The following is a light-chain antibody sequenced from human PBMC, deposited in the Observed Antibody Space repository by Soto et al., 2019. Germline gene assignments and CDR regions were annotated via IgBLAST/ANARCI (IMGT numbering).Light chain of an antibody. Sequence: DIQMTQSPSSLSASVGDRVTITCRASQTISSWLAWYQQKPGKAPKLLIYKASTLKSGVPSRFSGSGSGTEFTLTISSLQPDDFATYYCQHYNSYSEAFGQGTRLEI. J-gene: IGKJ5*01. CDR1: QTISSW. CDR2: KAS. CDR3: QHYNSYSEA. V-gene: IGKV1-5*03.